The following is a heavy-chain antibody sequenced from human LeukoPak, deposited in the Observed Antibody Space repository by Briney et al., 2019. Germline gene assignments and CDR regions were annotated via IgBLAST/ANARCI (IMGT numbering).Heavy chain of an antibody. CDR3: ARGRDGYNLVDAFDI. CDR2: ISYNSDTI. J-gene: IGHJ3*02. CDR1: GFTFDDHA. V-gene: IGHV3-9*01. D-gene: IGHD5-24*01. Sequence: GGSLRLSCVASGFTFDDHAMHWVRQGPGKGLEWVSGISYNSDTIGYADSVKGRFTISRDNAKNSLYLQMNSLRAEDTAVYYCARGRDGYNLVDAFDIWGQGIMVTVSS.